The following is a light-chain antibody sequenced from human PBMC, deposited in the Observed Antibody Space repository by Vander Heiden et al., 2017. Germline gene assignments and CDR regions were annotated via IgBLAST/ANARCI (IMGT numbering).Light chain of an antibody. CDR3: HVWDSLSDHVV. CDR2: DDS. Sequence: YLLTQPPSVAVAPGETARFTCGGDNIESNSVNWYQQRPGRAPVLVVFDDSDRPSGIPERFSGSNSLNTATLTISRVEGGDEADYYCHVWDSLSDHVVFGGGTKLTVL. V-gene: IGLV3-21*02. CDR1: NIESNS. J-gene: IGLJ2*01.